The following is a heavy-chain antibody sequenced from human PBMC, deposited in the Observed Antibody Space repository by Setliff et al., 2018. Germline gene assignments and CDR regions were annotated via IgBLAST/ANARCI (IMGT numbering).Heavy chain of an antibody. V-gene: IGHV4-61*09. CDR1: GGSISSGSYY. CDR2: IYTSGSI. CDR3: AREEDGYNTGAFDI. D-gene: IGHD5-12*01. Sequence: SETLSLTCTVSGGSISSGSYYWSWIRQPAGKGLEWIGHIYTSGSINYNPSLKSRVTISVDTSKNQFSLKLSSVTAADTAVYYCAREEDGYNTGAFDIWGQGTMVTVSS. J-gene: IGHJ3*02.